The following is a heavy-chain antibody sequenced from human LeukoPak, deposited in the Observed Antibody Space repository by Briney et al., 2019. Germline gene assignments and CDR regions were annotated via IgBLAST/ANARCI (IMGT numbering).Heavy chain of an antibody. V-gene: IGHV3-30*03. D-gene: IGHD5-12*01. J-gene: IGHJ5*02. CDR1: GFTFSSYG. Sequence: GGSLRLSCAASGFTFSSYGMHWVRQAPGKGLEWVAVISYDVGKKYYADSVKGRFTISRDNAKNSLYLQMNSLRAEDTAVYYCARDYSGWSLDPWGQGTLVTVSS. CDR3: ARDYSGWSLDP. CDR2: ISYDVGKK.